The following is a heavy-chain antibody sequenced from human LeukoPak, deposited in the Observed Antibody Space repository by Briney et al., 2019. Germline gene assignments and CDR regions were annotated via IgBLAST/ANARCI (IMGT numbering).Heavy chain of an antibody. V-gene: IGHV3-30*04. CDR3: ARDIGYCSGGSCYSEDYYYYGMDV. D-gene: IGHD2-15*01. J-gene: IGHJ6*02. CDR2: ISYDGSNK. CDR1: GFTFSSYA. Sequence: GRSLRLSCAASGFTFSSYAMHWVRQAPGKGLEWVAVISYDGSNKYYADSVKGRFTISRDNSKNTLYLQMNSLRAEDTAVYYCARDIGYCSGGSCYSEDYYYYGMDVWGQGTTVTVSS.